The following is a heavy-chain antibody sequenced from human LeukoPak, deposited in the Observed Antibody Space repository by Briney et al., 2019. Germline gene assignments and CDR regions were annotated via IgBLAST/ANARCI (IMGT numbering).Heavy chain of an antibody. CDR3: AKVYWYGSGSFIFDY. CDR1: GFTFSSYG. Sequence: PGRSLRLSCAASGFTFSSYGMHWVRQAPGKGLEWVAVIWYDGSNKYYADSVKGRFTISRDNSKNTLFLQMNSLGAEDTAVYYCAKVYWYGSGSFIFDYWGQGTLVTVSS. D-gene: IGHD3-10*01. CDR2: IWYDGSNK. V-gene: IGHV3-33*06. J-gene: IGHJ4*02.